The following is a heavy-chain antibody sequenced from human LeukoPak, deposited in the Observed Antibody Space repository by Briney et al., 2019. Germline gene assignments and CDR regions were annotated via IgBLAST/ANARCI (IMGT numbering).Heavy chain of an antibody. J-gene: IGHJ3*02. Sequence: ASVKVSCKASGYTFTSYDINWVRPATGQGLEWMGWMNPNSGNTGYAQKFQGRVTMTRNTSISTAYMELSSLRSEDTAVYYCASGYGSGSYYIDAFDIWGQGTMVTVSS. CDR2: MNPNSGNT. V-gene: IGHV1-8*01. D-gene: IGHD3-10*01. CDR1: GYTFTSYD. CDR3: ASGYGSGSYYIDAFDI.